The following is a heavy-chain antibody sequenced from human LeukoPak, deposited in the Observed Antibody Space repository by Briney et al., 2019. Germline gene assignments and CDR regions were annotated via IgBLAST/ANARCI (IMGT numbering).Heavy chain of an antibody. Sequence: GASVKVSCKASGYTFTSYGISWVRQAPGQGLEWMGWINTNTGNPTYAQGFTGRFVFSLDTSVSTAYLQISSLKAEDTAVYYCARVRYSSSWGGAFDIWGQGTMVTVSS. CDR3: ARVRYSSSWGGAFDI. CDR1: GYTFTSYG. D-gene: IGHD6-13*01. V-gene: IGHV7-4-1*02. CDR2: INTNTGNP. J-gene: IGHJ3*02.